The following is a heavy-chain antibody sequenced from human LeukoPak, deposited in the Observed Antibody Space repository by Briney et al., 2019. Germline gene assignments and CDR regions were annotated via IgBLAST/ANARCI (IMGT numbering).Heavy chain of an antibody. J-gene: IGHJ6*03. Sequence: SETLSLTCTVYGGSISSYYWSWIRQPPGKGLEWIGYIYYSGSTNYNPSLKSRVTISVDTSKNQFSLKLSSVTAADTAVYYCARESCSSTSCYGSYYMDVWGKGTTVTVSS. V-gene: IGHV4-59*01. CDR2: IYYSGST. CDR3: ARESCSSTSCYGSYYMDV. D-gene: IGHD2-2*01. CDR1: GGSISSYY.